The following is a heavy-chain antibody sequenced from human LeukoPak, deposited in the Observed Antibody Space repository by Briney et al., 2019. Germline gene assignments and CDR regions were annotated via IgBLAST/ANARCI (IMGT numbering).Heavy chain of an antibody. D-gene: IGHD3-22*01. CDR2: IYYSGST. V-gene: IGHV4-39*07. Sequence: GSLRLSCAASGFTVSSYYMSWVRQAPGKGLEWVGSIYYSGSTYYNPSLKSRVTISVDTSKNPFSLKLSSVTAADTAVYYCASLPYYYDSSGYYYYYYYMDVWGKGTTVTVSS. CDR1: GFTVSSYY. J-gene: IGHJ6*03. CDR3: ASLPYYYDSSGYYYYYYYMDV.